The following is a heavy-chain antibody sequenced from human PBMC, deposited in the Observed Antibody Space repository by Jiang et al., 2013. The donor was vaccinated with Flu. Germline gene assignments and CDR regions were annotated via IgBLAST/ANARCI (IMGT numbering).Heavy chain of an antibody. Sequence: GGGVVQPGRSLRLSCAASGFTFSSYGMHWVRQAPGKGLEWVAVIWYDGSNKYYADSVKGRFTISRDNSKNTLYLQMNSLRAEDTAVYYCARDRVGAKAFDIWGQGTMVTVSS. J-gene: IGHJ3*02. CDR1: GFTFSSYG. CDR2: IWYDGSNK. CDR3: ARDRVGAKAFDI. V-gene: IGHV3-33*01. D-gene: IGHD1-26*01.